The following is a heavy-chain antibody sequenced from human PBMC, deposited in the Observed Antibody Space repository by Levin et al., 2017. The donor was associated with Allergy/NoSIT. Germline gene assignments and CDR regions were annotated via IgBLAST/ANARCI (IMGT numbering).Heavy chain of an antibody. CDR3: ARNPVAGYYYYYYGMDV. J-gene: IGHJ6*02. Sequence: SVKVSCKASGGTFSSYAISWVRQAPGQGLEWMGGIIPIFGTANYAQKFQGRVTITADESTSTAYMELSSLRSEDTAVYYCARNPVAGYYYYYYGMDVWGQGTTVTVSS. CDR1: GGTFSSYA. V-gene: IGHV1-69*13. CDR2: IIPIFGTA. D-gene: IGHD6-19*01.